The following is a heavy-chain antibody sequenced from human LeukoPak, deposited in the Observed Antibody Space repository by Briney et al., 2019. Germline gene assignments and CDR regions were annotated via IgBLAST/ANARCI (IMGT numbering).Heavy chain of an antibody. CDR2: IKTDGSEK. D-gene: IGHD3-10*01. V-gene: IGHV3-7*01. CDR3: ARDWNGSGSPNDF. CDR1: GFTFSTYW. J-gene: IGHJ4*02. Sequence: PGGSLRLSCAVSGFTFSTYWMSWVRQAPGKGLGWVANIKTDGSEKYYVDSVKGRFTISRDNAKNSLYLQMNSLRAEDTAVYYCARDWNGSGSPNDFWGQGTLVTVSS.